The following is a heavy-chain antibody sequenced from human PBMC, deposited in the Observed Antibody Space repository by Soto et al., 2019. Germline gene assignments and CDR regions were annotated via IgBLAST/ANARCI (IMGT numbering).Heavy chain of an antibody. Sequence: LSLTCTVSGGSISSGDYYWSWIRQPPGKGLEWIGYIYYSGTTYYNPSLKSRVTISVDTSKDQFSLKVSSVTAADTAVYYCARALIQLWPHYYYGMDVWGQGTTVTVSS. CDR1: GGSISSGDYY. J-gene: IGHJ6*02. D-gene: IGHD5-18*01. V-gene: IGHV4-30-4*01. CDR3: ARALIQLWPHYYYGMDV. CDR2: IYYSGTT.